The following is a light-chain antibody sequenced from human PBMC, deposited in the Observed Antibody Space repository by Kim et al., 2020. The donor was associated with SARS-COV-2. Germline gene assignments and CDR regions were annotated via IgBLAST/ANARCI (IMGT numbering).Light chain of an antibody. Sequence: TIPCTGTISDVGGYKYVSWYQQHPGKAPKLVIYEVSNRPSGVSNRFSGSKSGNTASLTISGLQAEDEADYYCSSYIRGSTNYVFGTGTKVTVL. V-gene: IGLV2-14*01. J-gene: IGLJ1*01. CDR2: EVS. CDR3: SSYIRGSTNYV. CDR1: ISDVGGYKY.